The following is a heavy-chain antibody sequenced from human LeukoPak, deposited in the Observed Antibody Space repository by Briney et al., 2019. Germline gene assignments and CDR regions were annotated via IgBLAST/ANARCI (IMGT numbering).Heavy chain of an antibody. CDR3: AHFLRVTTHFDY. V-gene: IGHV2-5*01. D-gene: IGHD2-21*02. CDR2: IYWNDDK. CDR1: GFSLHTSGGG. Sequence: SGPTLTHPTPPLTLTYAFSGFSLHTSGGGVGWIRQPPEKALEWLALIYWNDDKRYRPSLKSRLTITKDTSKIQVVLTVTNMDPVDTATYCCAHFLRVTTHFDYGGQGSLVTVSS. J-gene: IGHJ4*02.